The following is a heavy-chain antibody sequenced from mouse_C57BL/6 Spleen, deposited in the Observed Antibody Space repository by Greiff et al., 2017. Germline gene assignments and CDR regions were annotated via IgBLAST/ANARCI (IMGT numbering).Heavy chain of an antibody. CDR2: IDPETGGT. J-gene: IGHJ1*03. D-gene: IGHD1-1*01. V-gene: IGHV1-15*01. CDR1: GYTFTDYE. Sequence: VQLQQSGAELVRPGASVTLSCKASGYTFTDYEMHWVKQTPVHGLEWIGAIDPETGGTAYNQKFKGKAILTADKSSSTAYMELRSLTSEDSAVYYCTEGYYYGSPWYFDVWGTGTTVTVSS. CDR3: TEGYYYGSPWYFDV.